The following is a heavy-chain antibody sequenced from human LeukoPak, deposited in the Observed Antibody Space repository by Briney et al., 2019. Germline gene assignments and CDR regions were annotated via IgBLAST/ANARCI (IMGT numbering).Heavy chain of an antibody. Sequence: GGSLRLSCAASGFTVSSNYMSWVRQAPGKGLEWVSVIYSGGSTYYAASVKGRFTISRDNSKNTLYLQMNSLRAEDTAVYYCARDSADSSGYWGYWGQGTMVTVSS. CDR2: IYSGGST. CDR3: ARDSADSSGYWGY. CDR1: GFTVSSNY. V-gene: IGHV3-53*01. J-gene: IGHJ4*02. D-gene: IGHD3-22*01.